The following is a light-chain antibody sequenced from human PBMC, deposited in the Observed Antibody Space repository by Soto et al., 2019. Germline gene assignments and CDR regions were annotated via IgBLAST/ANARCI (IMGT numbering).Light chain of an antibody. Sequence: EIVMTQSPATLSVSPGERATLSCRASQSVSSNLAWYQQKPGQAPRLLIYDASNRATGIPARFSVSGSGTDFTLTISSLEPEDFAVYYCQQSSNWPPGGFFGGGTKVDIK. V-gene: IGKV3-11*01. CDR2: DAS. CDR3: QQSSNWPPGGF. J-gene: IGKJ4*01. CDR1: QSVSSN.